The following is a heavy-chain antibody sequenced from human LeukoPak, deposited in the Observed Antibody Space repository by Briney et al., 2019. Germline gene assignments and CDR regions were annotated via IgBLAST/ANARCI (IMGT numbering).Heavy chain of an antibody. J-gene: IGHJ4*02. D-gene: IGHD3-16*01. Sequence: QAGGSLRLSCAASGFTFSSYGMHWVRQAPGKGLEWVANIKQDGSEKYYVDSVKGRFTISRDNAKNSLYLQMNSLRAEDTAVYYCASTYYFDYWGQGTLVTVSS. V-gene: IGHV3-7*01. CDR1: GFTFSSYG. CDR3: ASTYYFDY. CDR2: IKQDGSEK.